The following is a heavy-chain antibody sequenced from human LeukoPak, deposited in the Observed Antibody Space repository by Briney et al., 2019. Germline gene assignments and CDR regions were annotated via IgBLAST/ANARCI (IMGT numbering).Heavy chain of an antibody. J-gene: IGHJ4*02. CDR3: AREVAGSSGWYGPYYFDY. CDR2: ISGSGGST. V-gene: IGHV3-23*01. D-gene: IGHD6-19*01. CDR1: EFPFSNYG. Sequence: HPGGSLRLSCAASEFPFSNYGMSWVRQAPGKGLEWVSAISGSGGSTYYADSVKGRFTISRDNAKNPLYLQMNSLRAEDTAVYYCAREVAGSSGWYGPYYFDYWGQGTLVTVSS.